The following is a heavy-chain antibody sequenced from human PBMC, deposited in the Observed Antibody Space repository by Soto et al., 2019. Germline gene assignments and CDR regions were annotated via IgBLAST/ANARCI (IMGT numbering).Heavy chain of an antibody. J-gene: IGHJ4*02. CDR3: AKGPEQLVHGVFDY. V-gene: IGHV3-23*01. D-gene: IGHD6-6*01. Sequence: PRGSLRLSCAASGFTLSSCVMTWVRQAPGKGLEWVSGIDTGGGGTYYADSVKGRFTISRDNSKNTLYLQMNSLRAEDTAVYYCAKGPEQLVHGVFDYWGQGTLVTVSS. CDR1: GFTLSSCV. CDR2: IDTGGGGT.